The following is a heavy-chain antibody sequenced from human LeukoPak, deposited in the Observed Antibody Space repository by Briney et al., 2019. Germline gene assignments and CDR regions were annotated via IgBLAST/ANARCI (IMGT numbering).Heavy chain of an antibody. CDR2: IYYSGST. CDR3: ARSRGLGLYYFDY. D-gene: IGHD3/OR15-3a*01. Sequence: SETLSLTCTVSGGSISSYYWSWIRQPPGKGLEWIGYIYYSGSTNYNPSLKSRVTISVDTSKNQFSLELSSVTAADTAVYYCARSRGLGLYYFDYWGQGTLVTVSS. J-gene: IGHJ4*02. V-gene: IGHV4-59*08. CDR1: GGSISSYY.